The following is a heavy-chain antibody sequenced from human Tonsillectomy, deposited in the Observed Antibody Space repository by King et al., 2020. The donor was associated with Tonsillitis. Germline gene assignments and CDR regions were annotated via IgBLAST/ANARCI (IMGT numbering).Heavy chain of an antibody. CDR3: ARPFSTTGTVAYDI. CDR2: IYPGDSET. Sequence: QLVQSGAEVKKPGESLKISCKGSGYSFTTYWIGWVRQRPGKGLEWMGIIYPGDSETRYSPSFQGQVTISADKSINTAYLQWSSLKASDTAMYYCARPFSTTGTVAYDIWGQGTMVTVSS. V-gene: IGHV5-51*01. CDR1: GYSFTTYW. D-gene: IGHD1-1*01. J-gene: IGHJ3*02.